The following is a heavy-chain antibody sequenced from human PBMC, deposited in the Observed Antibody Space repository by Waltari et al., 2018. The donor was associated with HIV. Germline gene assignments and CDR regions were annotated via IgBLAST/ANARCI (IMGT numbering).Heavy chain of an antibody. CDR3: ARHSGPYVHFFDL. Sequence: QLQESGPALVKPSATLSLPCSVSGVPLTSKHHYWGWVRQSPGQRLDWIASVYYGGKTYNNPSLKSRLSLSLDTSKNRLSLNVTSVTAADTAVYYCARHSGPYVHFFDLWGRGTLVTVTS. CDR1: GVPLTSKHHY. D-gene: IGHD3-16*01. V-gene: IGHV4-39*01. J-gene: IGHJ2*01. CDR2: VYYGGKT.